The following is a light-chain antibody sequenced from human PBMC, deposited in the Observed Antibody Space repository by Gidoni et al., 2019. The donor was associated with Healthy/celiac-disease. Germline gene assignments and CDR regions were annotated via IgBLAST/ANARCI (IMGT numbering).Light chain of an antibody. CDR3: QQYYSTPHT. V-gene: IGKV4-1*01. Sequence: VLPQSPDSLAVSLGERAPLHCKSSQSVFYSSNNKKYLAWYQQKPGQPPKLLIYWASTRESGVPDRFSGSGSGTDFTLTISSLQAEDVAVYYCQQYYSTPHTFXQXTKLEIK. CDR1: QSVFYSSNNKKY. CDR2: WAS. J-gene: IGKJ2*01.